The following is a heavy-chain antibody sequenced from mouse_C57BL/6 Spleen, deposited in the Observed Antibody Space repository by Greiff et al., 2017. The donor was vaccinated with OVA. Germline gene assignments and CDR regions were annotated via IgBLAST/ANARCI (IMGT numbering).Heavy chain of an antibody. J-gene: IGHJ4*01. Sequence: VQLQQSGPELVKPGASVKISCKAPGYTFTDYYMNWVKQSHGKSLEWIGDINPNNGGTSYNQKFKGKATLTVDKSSSTAYMELRSLTSEDSAFYYCARHGSRAYAMDYWGQGTSVTVSS. CDR3: ARHGSRAYAMDY. CDR2: INPNNGGT. D-gene: IGHD1-1*01. V-gene: IGHV1-26*01. CDR1: GYTFTDYY.